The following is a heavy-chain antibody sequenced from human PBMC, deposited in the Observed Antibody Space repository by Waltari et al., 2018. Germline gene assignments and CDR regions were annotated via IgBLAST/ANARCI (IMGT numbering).Heavy chain of an antibody. CDR2: INNDGSST. D-gene: IGHD2-15*01. CDR3: ARAGLLGAFDV. Sequence: EVQLVESGGGLVQPGGSLSLAGAASGVTLSRSWIHWVRQSPGKGLMWVSRINNDGSSTVYADSVKGRFTISSDDAKNTVSLQMNNLSAEDTALYYCARAGLLGAFDVWGQGTMVTVSS. V-gene: IGHV3-74*03. CDR1: GVTLSRSW. J-gene: IGHJ3*01.